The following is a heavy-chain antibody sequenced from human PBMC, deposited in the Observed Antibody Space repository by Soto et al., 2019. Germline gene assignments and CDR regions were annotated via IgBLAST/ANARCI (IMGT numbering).Heavy chain of an antibody. V-gene: IGHV4-59*01. CDR1: GGSISSYY. Sequence: SETLSLTCTVSGGSISSYYWSWIRQPPGKGLEWIGYIYYSGSTNYNPSLKSRVTISVDTSKNQFSLKLSSVTAADTAVYYCARVPAYRITGTTSASYYGMDVWGQGTTVTVSS. D-gene: IGHD1-7*01. J-gene: IGHJ6*02. CDR3: ARVPAYRITGTTSASYYGMDV. CDR2: IYYSGST.